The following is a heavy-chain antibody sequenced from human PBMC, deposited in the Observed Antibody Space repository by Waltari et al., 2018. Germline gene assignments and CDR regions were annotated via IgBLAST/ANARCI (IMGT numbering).Heavy chain of an antibody. CDR3: ARVKEMATLSIGY. J-gene: IGHJ4*02. D-gene: IGHD3-10*01. V-gene: IGHV1-8*01. Sequence: QVQLVQSGAEVKKPGASVKVSCKASGYTFTSYDINWVRQATGQGLGWMGWSNPNSGNTGYAQKFQGRVTMTRNTTISTAYMELSSLRSEDTAVYYCARVKEMATLSIGYWGQGTLVTVSS. CDR1: GYTFTSYD. CDR2: SNPNSGNT.